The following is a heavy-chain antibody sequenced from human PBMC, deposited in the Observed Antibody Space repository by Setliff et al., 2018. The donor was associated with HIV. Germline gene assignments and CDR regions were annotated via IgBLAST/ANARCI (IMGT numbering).Heavy chain of an antibody. V-gene: IGHV3-53*01. D-gene: IGHD7-27*01. Sequence: PGGSLRLSCTASGFSVNNNYMTWVRQAPGKGLEWVSVMNNDGRTYYAESVKGRFTVSRDNSINILYLHMNSLIAEDTAVYYCATDPNWGVRWGQGSLVTV. CDR3: ATDPNWGVR. J-gene: IGHJ4*02. CDR1: GFSVNNNY. CDR2: MNNDGRT.